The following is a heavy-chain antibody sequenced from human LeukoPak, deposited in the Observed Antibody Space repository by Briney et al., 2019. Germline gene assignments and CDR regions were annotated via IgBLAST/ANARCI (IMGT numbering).Heavy chain of an antibody. CDR1: GFPFRSNA. V-gene: IGHV3-23*01. CDR3: AKEISAAAAVRSKLFDY. CDR2: FSGSGGST. Sequence: GGSLSLSCPASGFPFRSNALSWVGKAQGKGLGWASPFSGSGGSTYYADSVKGRFTISRDNSKNTLYLQMNSLRAEDTAVYYCAKEISAAAAVRSKLFDYWGQGTLVTVSS. J-gene: IGHJ4*02. D-gene: IGHD6-13*01.